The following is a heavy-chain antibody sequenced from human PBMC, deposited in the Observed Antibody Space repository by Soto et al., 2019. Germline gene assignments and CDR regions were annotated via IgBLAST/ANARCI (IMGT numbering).Heavy chain of an antibody. CDR1: GGSISSYY. CDR2: IYYSGST. Sequence: PSETLSLTCTVSGGSISSYYWSWIRQPPGKGLEWIGYIYYSGSTNYNPSLKSRVTISVDTSKNQFSLKLSSVTAADTAVYYCARRTRDYYYYGMDVWGQGTTVTVSS. CDR3: ARRTRDYYYYGMDV. J-gene: IGHJ6*02. D-gene: IGHD4-17*01. V-gene: IGHV4-59*01.